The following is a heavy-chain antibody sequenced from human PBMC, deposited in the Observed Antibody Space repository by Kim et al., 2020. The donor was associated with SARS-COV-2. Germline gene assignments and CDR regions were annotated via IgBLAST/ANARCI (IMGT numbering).Heavy chain of an antibody. CDR3: ARGRGPWARDYYDSSGGANDAFDI. Sequence: ASVKVSCKASGYTFTSYYMHWVRQAPGQGLEWMGIINPSGGSTSYAQKFQGRVTMTRDTSTSTVYMELSSLRSEDTAVYYCARGRGPWARDYYDSSGGANDAFDIWGQGTMVTVSS. CDR1: GYTFTSYY. D-gene: IGHD3-22*01. V-gene: IGHV1-46*01. CDR2: INPSGGST. J-gene: IGHJ3*02.